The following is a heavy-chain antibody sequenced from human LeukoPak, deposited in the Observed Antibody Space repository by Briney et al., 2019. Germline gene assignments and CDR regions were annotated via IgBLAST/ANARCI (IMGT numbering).Heavy chain of an antibody. CDR3: AKDPIDWGTIYFDY. Sequence: GGSLRLSCAVSGFIFSDYYMSWIRQAPGKGLEWVSYISNSGNTIRYADSVKGRFTISRDNSKNTLYLQMNSLRAEDTAVYYCAKDPIDWGTIYFDYWGQGTLVTVSS. J-gene: IGHJ4*02. CDR1: GFIFSDYY. CDR2: ISNSGNTI. D-gene: IGHD3-9*01. V-gene: IGHV3-11*01.